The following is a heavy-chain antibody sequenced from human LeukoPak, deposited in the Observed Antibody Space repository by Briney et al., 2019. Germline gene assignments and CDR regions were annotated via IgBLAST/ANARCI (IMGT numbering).Heavy chain of an antibody. J-gene: IGHJ4*02. D-gene: IGHD3-22*01. V-gene: IGHV3-23*01. CDR2: ISGSGDNT. CDR1: GFTFSSYA. CDR3: AKGSYYDSSGSFYFDY. Sequence: GGSLRLSCAASGFTFSSYAMSWVRQAPGKGLEWVSGISGSGDNTYYADSVKGRFTISRDNSKNTLYVQVNGLGTEDTAAYYCAKGSYYDSSGSFYFDYWGQGTLVTVSS.